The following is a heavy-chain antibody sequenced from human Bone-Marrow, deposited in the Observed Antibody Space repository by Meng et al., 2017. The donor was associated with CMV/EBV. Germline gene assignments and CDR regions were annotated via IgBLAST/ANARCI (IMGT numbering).Heavy chain of an antibody. Sequence: GGSLRLSCAASGFTFSRHEMNWDRLAPGKGLEWVSYISSSGSTIYYPDSVKGRFSISRDNAKNSLYLQMNSLKTEDTAVYYCTTLFGIGKKGGYLYYYYGMDVWGQGTTVTVSS. CDR3: TTLFGIGKKGGYLYYYYGMDV. V-gene: IGHV3-48*03. CDR2: ISSSGSTI. J-gene: IGHJ6*02. D-gene: IGHD3-22*01. CDR1: GFTFSRHE.